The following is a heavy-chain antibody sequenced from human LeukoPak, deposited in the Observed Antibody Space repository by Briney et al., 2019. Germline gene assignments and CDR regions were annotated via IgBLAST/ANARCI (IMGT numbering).Heavy chain of an antibody. D-gene: IGHD3-10*01. Sequence: SETLSLTCAVSGASISSYYWSWIRQPPGKALEWIGYIYYSGSTNYNPSLESRVTISVDKSKNQFSLKLSSVTAADTAVYYCARLSYYYFDYWGQGTLVTVSS. CDR2: IYYSGST. CDR3: ARLSYYYFDY. V-gene: IGHV4-59*01. J-gene: IGHJ4*02. CDR1: GASISSYY.